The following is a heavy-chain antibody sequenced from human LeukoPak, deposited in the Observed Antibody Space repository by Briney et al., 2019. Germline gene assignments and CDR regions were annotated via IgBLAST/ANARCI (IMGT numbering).Heavy chain of an antibody. CDR3: ARAAFDSIGYYLFDY. V-gene: IGHV3-33*01. CDR2: IWYGGTND. D-gene: IGHD3-22*01. J-gene: IGHJ4*02. Sequence: GRPLRLSCAASGFSFSSYGMHWVRQAPGKGLEWVAVIWYGGTNDYYADSVKGRFTISRDNSRNTLYLQMSSLRTEDTAVYSCARAAFDSIGYYLFDYWGQGTLVTVSS. CDR1: GFSFSSYG.